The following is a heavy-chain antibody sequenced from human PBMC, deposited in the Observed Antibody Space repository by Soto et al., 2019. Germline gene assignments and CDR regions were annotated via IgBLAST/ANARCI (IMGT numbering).Heavy chain of an antibody. CDR1: GYTFSSYH. V-gene: IGHV1-18*01. CDR2: ISAYDGNT. J-gene: IGHJ4*02. CDR3: ATDLAPVDY. Sequence: QIQLVQSGAEVKKPGASVKVSCKASGYTFSSYHITWVRQAPGQGLEWVGWISAYDGNTNYAQNLQGRVTMTTDPSPSTAYMELRSLRSDDTAVYYCATDLAPVDYWGQGTLVTVSS.